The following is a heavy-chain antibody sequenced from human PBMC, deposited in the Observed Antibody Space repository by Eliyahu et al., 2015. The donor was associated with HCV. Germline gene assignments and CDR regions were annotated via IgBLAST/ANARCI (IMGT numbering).Heavy chain of an antibody. CDR1: GGSFSGYY. V-gene: IGHV4-34*01. CDR2: INHSGST. J-gene: IGHJ6*02. CDR3: ARGRGGWYSRGMDV. Sequence: QVQLQQWGAGLLKPSETLSXTCAVXGGSFSGYYXSXIRQPPGKGLEWIGEINHSGSTNYNPSLKSRVTISVDTSKXQFSLKLSSVTAADTAVYYCARGRGGWYSRGMDVWGQGTTVTVXS. D-gene: IGHD6-19*01.